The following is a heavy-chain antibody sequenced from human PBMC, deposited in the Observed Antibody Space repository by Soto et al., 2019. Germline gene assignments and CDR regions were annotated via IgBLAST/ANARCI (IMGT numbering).Heavy chain of an antibody. Sequence: AVALILSCAASGFTFISYSIHWVRQAPGKGLEWVAVISYDGSNKYYADSVKGRFTISRDNSKNTLYLQMNSLRAEDTAVYYCARLPRGYWGQGTLVTVSA. D-gene: IGHD1-26*01. CDR2: ISYDGSNK. CDR3: ARLPRGY. J-gene: IGHJ4*02. V-gene: IGHV3-30-3*01. CDR1: GFTFISYS.